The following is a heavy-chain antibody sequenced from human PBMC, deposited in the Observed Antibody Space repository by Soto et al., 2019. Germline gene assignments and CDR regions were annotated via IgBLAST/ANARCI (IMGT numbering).Heavy chain of an antibody. D-gene: IGHD3-22*01. Sequence: SEALSLTCTVSGGSISSYYWSWIRQPPGKGLEWIGYIYYSGSTNYNPSLKSRVTISVDTSKNQFSLKLSSVTAADTAVYYCARDGLIVVGAPSADAFDIWGQGTMVTVSS. CDR3: ARDGLIVVGAPSADAFDI. CDR2: IYYSGST. V-gene: IGHV4-59*01. J-gene: IGHJ3*02. CDR1: GGSISSYY.